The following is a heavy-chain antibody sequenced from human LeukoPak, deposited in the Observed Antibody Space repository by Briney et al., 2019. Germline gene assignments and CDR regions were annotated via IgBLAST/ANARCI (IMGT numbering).Heavy chain of an antibody. CDR1: GFTFSSYG. Sequence: PGRSLRLSCAASGFTFSSYGMHWVRQAPGKGLEWVAVISYDGSNKYYADSVKGRFTISRDNSKNTLYLQMNSLRAEDTAVYYCARTMTTVTTGYYYGMDVWGQGTTVTVSS. D-gene: IGHD4-17*01. V-gene: IGHV3-30*19. CDR3: ARTMTTVTTGYYYGMDV. CDR2: ISYDGSNK. J-gene: IGHJ6*02.